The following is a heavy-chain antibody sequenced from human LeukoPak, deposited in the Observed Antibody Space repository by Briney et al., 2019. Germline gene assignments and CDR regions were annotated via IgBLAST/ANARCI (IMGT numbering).Heavy chain of an antibody. J-gene: IGHJ4*02. CDR2: VYYTGIT. D-gene: IGHD6-13*01. Sequence: SETLSLTCSVSGGSIAGSSDYWGWIRQPPGKRLEWIGSVYYTGITDYNPSLKSRATIFVDTSENKFSLNLTSVTAADTAVYYCARRSIAAAVDYWGRGTLVTVSS. CDR1: GGSIAGSSDY. V-gene: IGHV4-39*01. CDR3: ARRSIAAAVDY.